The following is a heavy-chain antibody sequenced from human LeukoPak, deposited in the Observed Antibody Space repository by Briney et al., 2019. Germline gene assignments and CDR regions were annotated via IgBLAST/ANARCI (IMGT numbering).Heavy chain of an antibody. Sequence: GGPLRLSCAASGFTFSSYWMSWVRQAPGKGLEWVANIKQDGSEKYYVDSVKGRFTISRDNAKNSLYLQMNSLRAEDTAVYYCARVQRGIAVALDYWGQGTLATVSS. V-gene: IGHV3-7*04. J-gene: IGHJ4*02. CDR1: GFTFSSYW. CDR2: IKQDGSEK. CDR3: ARVQRGIAVALDY. D-gene: IGHD6-19*01.